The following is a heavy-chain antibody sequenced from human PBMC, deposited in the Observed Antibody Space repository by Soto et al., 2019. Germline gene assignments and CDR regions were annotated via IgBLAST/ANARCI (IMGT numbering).Heavy chain of an antibody. CDR1: GGSFSGYY. V-gene: IGHV4-34*01. CDR3: ARVRSTWSGSYCDY. CDR2: INHSGST. D-gene: IGHD3-3*01. J-gene: IGHJ4*02. Sequence: SETLSLTCAVYGGSFSGYYWSWIRQPPGKGLEWIGEINHSGSTNYNPSLKSRVTISVDTSKNQFSLKLSSVTAADTAVYYCARVRSTWSGSYCDYWGQGTLVTVSS.